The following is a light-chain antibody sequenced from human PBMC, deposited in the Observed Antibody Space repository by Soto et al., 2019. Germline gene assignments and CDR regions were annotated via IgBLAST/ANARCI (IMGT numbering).Light chain of an antibody. CDR3: QQANIFPLT. V-gene: IGKV1D-12*01. CDR2: TTS. CDR1: QDINNW. Sequence: DIQVTQSPSSVSASVGDRVTITCRASQDINNWLAWYQQKPGKAPKLLIYTTSNLQSGVPSRFSGSGSGTDFTLTINSLQPEDFATYYCQQANIFPLTFGGGTKVEIK. J-gene: IGKJ4*01.